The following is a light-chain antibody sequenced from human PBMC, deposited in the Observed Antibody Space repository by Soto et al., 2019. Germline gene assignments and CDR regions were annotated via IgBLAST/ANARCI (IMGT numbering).Light chain of an antibody. J-gene: IGLJ2*01. CDR2: DVS. CDR1: SSDVGGYNY. V-gene: IGLV2-14*01. Sequence: QSALTQPASVSGSPGQSITISCTGTSSDVGGYNYVSWYQQHPGKAPKLMIYDVSNRPSGVSNRFSGSKSGNTASLTISGLQDEDEADYCCSSYSSSSTIAFVGGTKLTVL. CDR3: SSYSSSSTIA.